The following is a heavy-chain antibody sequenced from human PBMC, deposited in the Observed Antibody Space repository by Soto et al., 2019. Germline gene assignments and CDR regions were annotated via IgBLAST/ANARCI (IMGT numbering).Heavy chain of an antibody. Sequence: GASVKVSCKVSGYTLTELSMHWVRQAPGKGLEWMGGFDPEDGETIYAQKFQGRVTMTEDTSTDTAYMELSSLRSEDTAVYYCATVRNYYDSSGYTYYFDYWGQGTPVTVSS. D-gene: IGHD3-22*01. CDR1: GYTLTELS. CDR3: ATVRNYYDSSGYTYYFDY. CDR2: FDPEDGET. V-gene: IGHV1-24*01. J-gene: IGHJ4*02.